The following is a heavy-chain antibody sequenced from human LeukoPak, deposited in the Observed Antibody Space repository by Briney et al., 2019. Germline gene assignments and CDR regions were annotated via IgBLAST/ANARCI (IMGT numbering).Heavy chain of an antibody. CDR3: ARGTVTTYYFDY. J-gene: IGHJ4*02. Sequence: SETLSLTCAVYGGSFSGYYWSWIRQPPGKGLEWIGYIYSSGSTNYNPSLKSRVTMSVDTSKNQFSLKLSSVTAADTAVYYCARGTVTTYYFDYWGQGTLVTVSS. CDR2: IYSSGST. D-gene: IGHD4-17*01. V-gene: IGHV4-59*01. CDR1: GGSFSGYY.